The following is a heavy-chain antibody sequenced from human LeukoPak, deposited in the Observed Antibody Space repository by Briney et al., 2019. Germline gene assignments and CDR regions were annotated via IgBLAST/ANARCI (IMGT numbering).Heavy chain of an antibody. CDR3: ARRSPYYYGSPTHFDY. CDR2: INHSGST. V-gene: IGHV4-34*01. Sequence: SETLSLTCAVYGGSFSGYYWGWIRQPPGKGLEWIGEINHSGSTNYNPSLKSRVTISVDTSKNQFSLKLSSVTAADTAVYYCARRSPYYYGSPTHFDYWGQGTLVTVSS. J-gene: IGHJ4*02. CDR1: GGSFSGYY. D-gene: IGHD3-10*01.